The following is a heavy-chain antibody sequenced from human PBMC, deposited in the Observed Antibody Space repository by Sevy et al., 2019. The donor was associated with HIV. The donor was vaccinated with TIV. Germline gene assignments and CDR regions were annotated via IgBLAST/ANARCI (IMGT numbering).Heavy chain of an antibody. D-gene: IGHD2-15*01. CDR2: IWYDGSNK. CDR1: GFTFSSYG. V-gene: IGHV3-33*06. J-gene: IGHJ6*03. Sequence: GGSLRLSCAASGFTFSSYGMHWVRQAPGKGLEWVAVIWYDGSNKYYADSVKGRFTISRDNSKNTLYLQMNSLRAEDTAVYYCAKDFGPNGGSCYSGVHNYYYMDVWGKGTTVTVSS. CDR3: AKDFGPNGGSCYSGVHNYYYMDV.